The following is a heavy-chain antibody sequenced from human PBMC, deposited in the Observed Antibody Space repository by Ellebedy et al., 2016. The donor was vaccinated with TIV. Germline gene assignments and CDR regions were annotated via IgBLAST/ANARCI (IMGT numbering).Heavy chain of an antibody. D-gene: IGHD1-1*01. CDR1: GFTFSNYA. CDR3: TKDLSWDDPEFFDY. Sequence: GESLKISCSGSGFTFSNYAMHWARQAPGKGLEWVAAISYDGSNQYYADPVRGRFTISRDNSKNTLYLQMNFLGPEDTAVYYCTKDLSWDDPEFFDYWGQGTLVTVSS. J-gene: IGHJ4*02. CDR2: ISYDGSNQ. V-gene: IGHV3-30*18.